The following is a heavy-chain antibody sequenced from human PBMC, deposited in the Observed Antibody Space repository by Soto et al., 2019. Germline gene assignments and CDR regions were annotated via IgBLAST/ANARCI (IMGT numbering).Heavy chain of an antibody. CDR2: TYYRSKWYN. CDR1: GDHVSSNSAA. CDR3: AREGYSSGWYAA. V-gene: IGHV6-1*01. D-gene: IGHD6-19*01. Sequence: SQTLSLTCASSGDHVSSNSAAWNWIRPSPSRGLEWLGRTYYRSKWYNDYAVSVKSRITINPDTSKNQFSPQLNSVTPEDTAVYYCAREGYSSGWYAAWGQGTLVTVSS. J-gene: IGHJ5*02.